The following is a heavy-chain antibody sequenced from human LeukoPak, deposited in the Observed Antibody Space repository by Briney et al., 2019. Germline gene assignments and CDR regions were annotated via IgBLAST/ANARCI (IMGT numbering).Heavy chain of an antibody. CDR3: AQTPTRPGYYGMDA. D-gene: IGHD7-27*01. V-gene: IGHV4-39*07. Sequence: PSETLSLTCTVSGGSISSSSYYWGWIRQPPGKGLEWIGSIYYSGSTYYNPSLKSRVTISVDTSKNQFSLKLSSVTAADTAVYYCAQTPTRPGYYGMDAWGQGTTVTVSS. CDR2: IYYSGST. CDR1: GGSISSSSYY. J-gene: IGHJ6*02.